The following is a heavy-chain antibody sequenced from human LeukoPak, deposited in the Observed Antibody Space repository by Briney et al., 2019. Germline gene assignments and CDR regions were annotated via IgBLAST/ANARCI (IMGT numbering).Heavy chain of an antibody. CDR1: GFTFSGFA. CDR3: ARDVDYANPRHDY. CDR2: VSRFGDGT. Sequence: GGSLRLSCAASGFTFSGFAMSWVRQAPGKGLEWVSSVSRFGDGTFYADSVRGRFTISRDNSKNTLYLQMNSLRTEDTAVYYCARDVDYANPRHDYWGQGTLVTVSS. D-gene: IGHD4/OR15-4a*01. J-gene: IGHJ4*02. V-gene: IGHV3-23*01.